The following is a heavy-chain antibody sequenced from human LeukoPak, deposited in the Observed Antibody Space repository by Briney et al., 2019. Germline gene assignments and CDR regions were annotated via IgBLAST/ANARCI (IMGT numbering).Heavy chain of an antibody. V-gene: IGHV4-59*01. CDR2: IYYSGST. CDR1: GGSISSYY. CDR3: ARAHNGEQQGWFDP. Sequence: PSETLSLTCTVSGGSISSYYWSWIRQPPGKGLEWIGYIYYSGSTNYNPSLKSRVTISVDTSKNQFSLKLSSVTAADTAVYYCARAHNGEQQGWFDPWGQGTLVTVSS. J-gene: IGHJ5*02. D-gene: IGHD3-10*01.